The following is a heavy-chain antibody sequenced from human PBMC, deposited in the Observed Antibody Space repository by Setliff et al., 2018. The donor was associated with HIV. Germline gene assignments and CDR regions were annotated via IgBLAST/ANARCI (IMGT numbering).Heavy chain of an antibody. CDR2: INPSGGST. Sequence: ASVKVSCKASGYTFTSYYMHWVRQAPGQGLGWMGIINPSGGSTSYAQKFQGRVTMTRDTSTSTVYMELNSLRSEDTAVYYCARQYSSSWREEQYFQHWGQGTLVTVSS. D-gene: IGHD6-13*01. CDR3: ARQYSSSWREEQYFQH. J-gene: IGHJ1*01. V-gene: IGHV1-46*01. CDR1: GYTFTSYY.